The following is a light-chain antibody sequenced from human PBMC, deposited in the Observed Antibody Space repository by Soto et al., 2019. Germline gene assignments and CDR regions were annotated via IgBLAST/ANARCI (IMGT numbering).Light chain of an antibody. CDR1: SSDVGGYNF. CDR2: EVS. CDR3: TSYTSNNTLV. V-gene: IGLV2-14*01. Sequence: QSALTQPDSVSGSPGQSITISCIGTSSDVGGYNFVSWYQQHPGKAPKLMIYEVSNRPSGVSNRFSGSKSGNTASLTISGLQAEDEADYYCTSYTSNNTLVFGTGTKLTVL. J-gene: IGLJ1*01.